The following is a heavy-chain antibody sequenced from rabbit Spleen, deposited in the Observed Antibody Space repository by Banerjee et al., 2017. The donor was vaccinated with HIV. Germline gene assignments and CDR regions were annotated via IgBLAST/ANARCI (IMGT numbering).Heavy chain of an antibody. CDR1: RFTFSSYY. Sequence: QSLEESGGGLVQPEGSLTLTCTASRFTFSSYYMCWVRQAPGKGLEWIGIIYAAKGSTDYASWVNGRFTISSDNAQSTVDLKMTSLTAADTATYFCARAIVPWLGLTRLDLWGPGTLVTVS. CDR2: IYAAKGST. CDR3: ARAIVPWLGLTRLDL. V-gene: IGHV1S7*01. J-gene: IGHJ3*01. D-gene: IGHD4-1*01.